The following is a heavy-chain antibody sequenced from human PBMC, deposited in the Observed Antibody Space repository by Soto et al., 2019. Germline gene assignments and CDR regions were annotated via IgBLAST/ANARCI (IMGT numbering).Heavy chain of an antibody. CDR3: ARRVNGWFDP. Sequence: QVQLQQWGAGLLKPSETLSLTCAVYGGSFSGYYWYWIRQPPGKGPECIGDFNHSGRTNYNPSLKPSLKIRVTISVDTSKNLFSLNLSSVTDADTAVYYCARRVNGWFDPWGQGTLVTVSS. D-gene: IGHD2-8*01. J-gene: IGHJ5*02. V-gene: IGHV4-34*02. CDR2: FNHSGRT. CDR1: GGSFSGYY.